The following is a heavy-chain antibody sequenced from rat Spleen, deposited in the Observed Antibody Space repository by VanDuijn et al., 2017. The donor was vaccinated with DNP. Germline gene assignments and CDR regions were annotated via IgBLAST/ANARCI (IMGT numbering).Heavy chain of an antibody. CDR1: GFTFTDYN. CDR3: ARGGDY. Sequence: EVQLVESGGGLVQPGRSLKLSCAASGFTFTDYNMAWVRQAPKKGLEWVATISYDGSSTYYRDSVKGRFTISRDNAKNTLYLQMNSLRSEDTATYYCARGGDYWGQGVMVTVSS. J-gene: IGHJ2*01. V-gene: IGHV5-7*01. CDR2: ISYDGSST.